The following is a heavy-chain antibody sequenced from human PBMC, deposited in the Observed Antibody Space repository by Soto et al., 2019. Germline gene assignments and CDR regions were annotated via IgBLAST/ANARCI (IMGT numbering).Heavy chain of an antibody. CDR3: AREEVQRGGGAFDI. CDR1: GFTFSSYS. Sequence: EVQLVESGGGLVQPGGSLRLSCAASGFTFSSYSMNWVRQAPGKGLEWVSSISISSSYIYYADSLKGRFTISRDNAKNSLYLQRNRLRAADPAVYYCAREEVQRGGGAFDIWGQGTMVTVSS. V-gene: IGHV3-21*01. D-gene: IGHD2-15*01. CDR2: ISISSSYI. J-gene: IGHJ3*02.